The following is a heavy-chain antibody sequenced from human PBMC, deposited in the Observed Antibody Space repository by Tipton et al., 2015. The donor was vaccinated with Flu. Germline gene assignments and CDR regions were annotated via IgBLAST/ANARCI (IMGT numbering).Heavy chain of an antibody. Sequence: LRLSCSVSGGSISSSSHYWSWIRQPAGKGLEWIGRIYISGRTEYNPSLKRRASISVDRAKNQFSLKLNSVTAADTAVYYCARDLGAFNWFDSWGRGTLVTVSS. J-gene: IGHJ5*01. CDR1: GGSISSSSHY. D-gene: IGHD3-16*01. CDR3: ARDLGAFNWFDS. CDR2: IYISGRT. V-gene: IGHV4-61*02.